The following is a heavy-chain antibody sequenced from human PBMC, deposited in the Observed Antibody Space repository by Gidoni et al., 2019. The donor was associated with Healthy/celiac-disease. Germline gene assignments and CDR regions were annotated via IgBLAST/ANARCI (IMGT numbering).Heavy chain of an antibody. CDR3: ARGSTIFGVVIRSYYYYGMDV. Sequence: QVQLQQWGAGLLKPSETLSLTCAVYGGSFSGYYWSWIRQPPGKGLEWIGEINHSGSTNYNPSLKSRVTISVDTSKNQFSLKLNSVTAADTAVYYCARGSTIFGVVIRSYYYYGMDVWGQGTTVTVAS. D-gene: IGHD3-3*01. CDR1: GGSFSGYY. V-gene: IGHV4-34*01. CDR2: INHSGST. J-gene: IGHJ6*02.